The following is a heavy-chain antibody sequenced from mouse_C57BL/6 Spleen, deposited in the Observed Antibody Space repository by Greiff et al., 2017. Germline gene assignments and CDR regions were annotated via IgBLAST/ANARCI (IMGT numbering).Heavy chain of an antibody. J-gene: IGHJ4*01. Sequence: QVTLKESGPGILQPSQTLSLTCSFSGFSLSTFGMGVGWIRQPSGKGLEWLAHIWWDDDKYYNPALKSRLTISKDTSKNQVFLKIANVDTADTATYYCARIPYYDGSSYYYAMDYWGQGTSVTVSS. D-gene: IGHD1-1*01. CDR1: GFSLSTFGMG. CDR2: IWWDDDK. CDR3: ARIPYYDGSSYYYAMDY. V-gene: IGHV8-8*01.